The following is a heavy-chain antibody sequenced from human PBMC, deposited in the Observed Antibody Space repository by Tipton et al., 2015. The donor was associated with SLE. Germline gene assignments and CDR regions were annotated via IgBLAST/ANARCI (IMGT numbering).Heavy chain of an antibody. D-gene: IGHD3-22*01. CDR1: GFTFDDYA. CDR3: AKGSSGYGNWFDP. Sequence: SLRLSCAASGFTFDDYAMHWVRQAPGKGLEWVSGISWNSGSIGYADSVKGRFTISRDNAKNSLHLQMNSLRAEDTALYYCAKGSSGYGNWFDPWGQGTLVTVSS. J-gene: IGHJ5*02. V-gene: IGHV3-9*01. CDR2: ISWNSGSI.